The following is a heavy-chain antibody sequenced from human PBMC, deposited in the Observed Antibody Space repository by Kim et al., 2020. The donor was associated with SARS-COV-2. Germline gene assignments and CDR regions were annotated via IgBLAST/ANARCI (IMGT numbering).Heavy chain of an antibody. D-gene: IGHD1-26*01. CDR2: IYYSGST. J-gene: IGHJ4*02. V-gene: IGHV4-59*13. CDR3: ARGWEPTNENYFDY. Sequence: SETLSLTCTVSGGSISSYYWSWIRQPPGKGLEWIGYIYYSGSTNYNLSLKSRVTISVDTSKNQFSLKLSSVTAADTAVYYCARGWEPTNENYFDYWGQGTLVTVSS. CDR1: GGSISSYY.